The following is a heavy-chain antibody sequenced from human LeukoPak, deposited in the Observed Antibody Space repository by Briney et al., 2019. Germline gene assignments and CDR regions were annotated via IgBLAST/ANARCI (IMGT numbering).Heavy chain of an antibody. CDR1: GFTFSSYS. CDR3: ARDYRLTQIQD. J-gene: IGHJ1*01. CDR2: IYHSGST. D-gene: IGHD1-26*01. Sequence: PGGSLRLSCAASGFTFSSYSMNWVRQAPGKGLEWIGSIYHSGSTYYNPSLKSRVTISVERPKNQFSLKLSSVTAADTAVYYCARDYRLTQIQDWGQGTLVTVSS. V-gene: IGHV4-38-2*02.